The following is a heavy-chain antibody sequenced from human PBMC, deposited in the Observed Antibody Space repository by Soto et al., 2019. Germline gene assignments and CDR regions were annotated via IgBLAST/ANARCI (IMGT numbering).Heavy chain of an antibody. CDR1: GGSISSSSYY. CDR2: IYYSGST. J-gene: IGHJ4*02. V-gene: IGHV4-39*01. D-gene: IGHD3-9*01. Sequence: SETLSLTCTVSGGSISSSSYYWGWIRQPPGKGLEWIGSIYYSGSTYYNPSLKSRVTISVDTSKNQFSLKLSSVTAADTAVYYCARAYDILTGYYNVSGFDYWGQGTLVTVSS. CDR3: ARAYDILTGYYNVSGFDY.